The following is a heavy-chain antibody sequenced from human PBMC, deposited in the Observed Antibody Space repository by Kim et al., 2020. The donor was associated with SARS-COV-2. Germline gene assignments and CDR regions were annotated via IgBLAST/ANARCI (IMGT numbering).Heavy chain of an antibody. Sequence: SETLSLTCAVSGGSISSSNWWSWVRQPPGKGLEWIGEIYHSGSTNYNPSLKSRVTISVDKSKNQFSLKLSSVTAADTAVYYCARAYGGTSGGDWFDPWGQGALVTVSS. CDR1: GGSISSSNW. CDR3: ARAYGGTSGGDWFDP. J-gene: IGHJ5*02. D-gene: IGHD1-1*01. V-gene: IGHV4-4*02. CDR2: IYHSGST.